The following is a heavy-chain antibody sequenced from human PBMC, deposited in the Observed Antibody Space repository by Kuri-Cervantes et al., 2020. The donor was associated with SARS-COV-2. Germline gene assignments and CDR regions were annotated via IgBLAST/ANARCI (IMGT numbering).Heavy chain of an antibody. CDR2: ISPNSGGT. J-gene: IGHJ5*02. CDR1: GYTFTAYY. Sequence: ASVKVSCKASGYTFTAYYMHWVRQAPGQGLEWMGWISPNSGGTNYAQKFQGRVTMTRDTSISTAYMELSRLRSDDTAVYYCARDSIYYGPGRYQNWFDAWGQGTLVTVSS. V-gene: IGHV1-2*02. CDR3: ARDSIYYGPGRYQNWFDA. D-gene: IGHD3-10*01.